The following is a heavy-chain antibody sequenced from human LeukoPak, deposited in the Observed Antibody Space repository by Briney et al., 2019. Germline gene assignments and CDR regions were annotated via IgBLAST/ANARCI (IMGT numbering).Heavy chain of an antibody. V-gene: IGHV3-21*01. Sequence: GGSLRLSCAASGFTFSSYAMSWVRQAPGKGLEWVSSISSSSSYIYYADSVKGRFTISRDNAKNSLYLQMNSLRAEDTAVYYCATHSSSWYGFDYWGQGTLVTVSS. J-gene: IGHJ4*02. CDR2: ISSSSSYI. CDR1: GFTFSSYA. D-gene: IGHD6-13*01. CDR3: ATHSSSWYGFDY.